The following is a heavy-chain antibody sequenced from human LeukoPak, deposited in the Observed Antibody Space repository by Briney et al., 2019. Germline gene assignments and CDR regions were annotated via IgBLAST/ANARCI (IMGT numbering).Heavy chain of an antibody. CDR3: ARVEGIVATTGD. J-gene: IGHJ4*02. V-gene: IGHV1-2*02. D-gene: IGHD1-7*01. CDR1: GYTFTPYY. CDR2: ISPNSGGT. Sequence: ASVNVSCKASGYTFTPYYIHWVRQAPGQGLEWMGYISPNSGGTKYAQNFQGRVTMTRDTSISTAYMELSRLRSDDTALYYCARVEGIVATTGDWGQGTLVTVSS.